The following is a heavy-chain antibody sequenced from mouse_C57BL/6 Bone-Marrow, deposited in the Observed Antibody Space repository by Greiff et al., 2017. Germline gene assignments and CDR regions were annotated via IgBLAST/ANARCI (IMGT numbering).Heavy chain of an antibody. CDR1: GFTFSDYY. J-gene: IGHJ2*01. CDR3: ARRAFYYGDFDY. D-gene: IGHD1-1*01. Sequence: EVKLMESGGGLVQPGGSLKLSCAASGFTFSDYYMYWVRQTPEKRLEWVAYISNGGGSTYYPDTVKGRFTISRDNAKNTLYLQMSRLKSEDTAMYYCARRAFYYGDFDYWGQGTTLTVSS. V-gene: IGHV5-12*01. CDR2: ISNGGGST.